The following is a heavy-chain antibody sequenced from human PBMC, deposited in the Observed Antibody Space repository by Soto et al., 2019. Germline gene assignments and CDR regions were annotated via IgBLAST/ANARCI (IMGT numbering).Heavy chain of an antibody. V-gene: IGHV1-8*01. Sequence: QVQLVQSGAEVKKPGASVKVSCKASGYTFTSYDINWVRQATGQGLEWMGWMNPNSGNTGYAQKFKGRVTMTRNTSISTAYMELSSLRSEDTAVYYCASEHSSSWRFDYWGQGTLVTVSS. J-gene: IGHJ4*02. CDR3: ASEHSSSWRFDY. CDR1: GYTFTSYD. D-gene: IGHD6-13*01. CDR2: MNPNSGNT.